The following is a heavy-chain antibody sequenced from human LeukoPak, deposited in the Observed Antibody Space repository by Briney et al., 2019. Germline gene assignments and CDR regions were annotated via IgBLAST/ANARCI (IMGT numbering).Heavy chain of an antibody. CDR2: INHSGST. CDR3: ARVSVVYGMDV. Sequence: SETLSLTCAVYGGSFSGYYWSWIRQPPGKGLEWIGEINHSGSTNYNPSLKSRVTISVDTSKNQFSLKLSSVTAANTAVYYCARVSVVYGMDVWGRGTTVTVSS. J-gene: IGHJ6*02. CDR1: GGSFSGYY. V-gene: IGHV4-34*01.